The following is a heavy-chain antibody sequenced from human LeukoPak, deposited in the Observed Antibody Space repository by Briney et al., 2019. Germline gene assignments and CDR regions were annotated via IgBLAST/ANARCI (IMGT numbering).Heavy chain of an antibody. CDR3: ARENLAAAADY. CDR2: IRGDGSMT. D-gene: IGHD6-25*01. V-gene: IGHV3-74*01. CDR1: GFTFSSYA. Sequence: GGSLRLSCAASGFTFSSYAMHWVRQAPGKGLVWVSRIRGDGSMTNYADSVKGRFTISRDNAKNTLYLQMNSLRLEDTAVYYCARENLAAAADYWGQGTVVTVSS. J-gene: IGHJ4*02.